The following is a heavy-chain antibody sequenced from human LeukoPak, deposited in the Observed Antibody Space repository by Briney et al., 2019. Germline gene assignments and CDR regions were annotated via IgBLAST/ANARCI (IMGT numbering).Heavy chain of an antibody. D-gene: IGHD3-3*01. V-gene: IGHV3-23*01. Sequence: GGSLRLSCAASGFTFSSYAMSWVRQSPGKGLEWVSAISGIGGSTDYADSVKGRFTLSRENSKNTLYLQMNSLRAEDTAVYYCATENNFWSGYPLVWGQGTLVTVSS. J-gene: IGHJ4*02. CDR3: ATENNFWSGYPLV. CDR1: GFTFSSYA. CDR2: ISGIGGST.